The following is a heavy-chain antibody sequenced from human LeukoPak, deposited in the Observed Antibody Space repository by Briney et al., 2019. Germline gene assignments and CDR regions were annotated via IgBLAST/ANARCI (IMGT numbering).Heavy chain of an antibody. CDR2: IYISGST. CDR3: AREGSDYYGSGSYYRSYYYYMDV. J-gene: IGHJ6*03. CDR1: GGSISSYY. V-gene: IGHV4-4*07. Sequence: SETLSLTCTVSGGSISSYYWSWIRQPAGKGLEWIGRIYISGSTNYNPSLKSRVTMSVDTSKNQFSLKLSSVTAADTAVYYCAREGSDYYGSGSYYRSYYYYMDVWGRGTTVTISS. D-gene: IGHD3-10*01.